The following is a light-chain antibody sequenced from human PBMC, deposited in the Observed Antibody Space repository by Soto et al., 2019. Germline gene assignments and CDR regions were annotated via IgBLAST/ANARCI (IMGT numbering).Light chain of an antibody. V-gene: IGKV3-11*01. CDR3: QQRSNWLLT. CDR2: DAS. J-gene: IGKJ5*01. Sequence: EILLTQSPATLSWSPGERATLSCRASQSVRSYLAWYQQKPGKAPRLLIYDASNRATGIPARFSGSGSGTDFTLTISSLEPEDFAVYYCQQRSNWLLTFGHGTRLEIK. CDR1: QSVRSY.